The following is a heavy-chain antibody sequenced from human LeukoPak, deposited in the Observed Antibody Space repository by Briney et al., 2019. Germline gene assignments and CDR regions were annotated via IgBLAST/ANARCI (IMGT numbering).Heavy chain of an antibody. CDR1: GFTFDDYA. CDR2: ISWDGGST. Sequence: PGGSLRLSCAASGFTFDDYAMHWVRQAPGKGLEWVSLISWDGGSTYYADSVKGRFTISRDNSKNSLYLQMNSLRAEDTALYYCAKDTTVAVAGSYYYYYMDVWGKGTTVTVSS. D-gene: IGHD6-19*01. CDR3: AKDTTVAVAGSYYYYYMDV. V-gene: IGHV3-43D*03. J-gene: IGHJ6*03.